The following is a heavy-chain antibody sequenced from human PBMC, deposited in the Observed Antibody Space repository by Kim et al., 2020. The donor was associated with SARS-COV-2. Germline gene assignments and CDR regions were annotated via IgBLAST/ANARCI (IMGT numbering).Heavy chain of an antibody. CDR2: INTNTGNP. J-gene: IGHJ6*02. V-gene: IGHV7-4-1*02. Sequence: ASVKVSCKASGYTFTSYAMNWVRQAPGQGLEWMGWINTNTGNPTYAQGFTGRFVFSLDTSVSTAYLQISSLKAEDTAVYYCARRGVVHPSSYGMDVWGQGTTVTVSS. CDR1: GYTFTSYA. CDR3: ARRGVVHPSSYGMDV. D-gene: IGHD2-15*01.